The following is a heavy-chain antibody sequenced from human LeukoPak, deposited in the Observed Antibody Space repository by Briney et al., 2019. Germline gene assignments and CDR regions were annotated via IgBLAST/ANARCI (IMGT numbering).Heavy chain of an antibody. Sequence: PSETLSLTCAVYGGSFSGYYWSWIRQPPGKGLEWIGEINHSGSTNYNPSLKSRVTISVDTSKNQFSLKLTSVAAADTAVYYCARAIIIGGTYFDYWGRETRATVSS. CDR1: GGSFSGYY. CDR2: INHSGST. D-gene: IGHD1-1*01. J-gene: IGHJ4*02. CDR3: ARAIIIGGTYFDY. V-gene: IGHV4-34*01.